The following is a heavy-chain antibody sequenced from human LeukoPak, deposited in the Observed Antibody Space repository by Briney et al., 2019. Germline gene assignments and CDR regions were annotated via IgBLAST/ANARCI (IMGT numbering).Heavy chain of an antibody. CDR2: ISSSSSYI. Sequence: GGSLRLSCAASGFTFSSYSMNWVRQAPGKELEWVSSISSSSSYIYYADSVKGRFTISRDNAKNSLYLQMNSLRAEDTAVYYCARGFVRGSSRGIDYWGQGTLVTVSS. J-gene: IGHJ4*02. D-gene: IGHD6-13*01. CDR1: GFTFSSYS. V-gene: IGHV3-21*01. CDR3: ARGFVRGSSRGIDY.